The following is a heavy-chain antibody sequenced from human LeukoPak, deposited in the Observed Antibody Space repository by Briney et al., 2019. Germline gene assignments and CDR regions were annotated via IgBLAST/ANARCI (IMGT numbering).Heavy chain of an antibody. Sequence: ETLSLTCAVYGGSFSGYYWSWIRQPPGKGLEWVGHIKTDGSETYYLDSLKGRISISRDNTNNALYLQMNSLRVEDTAVYYCVKNDGWFHLAQWGQGTLVTVSS. J-gene: IGHJ4*02. V-gene: IGHV3-7*03. CDR2: IKTDGSET. CDR3: VKNDGWFHLAQ. CDR1: GGSFSGYY. D-gene: IGHD6-19*01.